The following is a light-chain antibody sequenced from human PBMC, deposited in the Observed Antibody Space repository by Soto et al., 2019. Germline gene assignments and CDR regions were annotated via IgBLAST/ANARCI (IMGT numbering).Light chain of an antibody. CDR1: QNISAS. CDR2: AAS. J-gene: IGKJ1*01. Sequence: IVVTQSPATRSVSPGARPSLSCRASQNISASLDWYQQKPGRAPKLLIHAASGMASGVPARFSGSGSGTEFTLTMSSLQSEDFAGYYCQQCDSTPYTFGQGTKVDIK. CDR3: QQCDSTPYT. V-gene: IGKV3-15*01.